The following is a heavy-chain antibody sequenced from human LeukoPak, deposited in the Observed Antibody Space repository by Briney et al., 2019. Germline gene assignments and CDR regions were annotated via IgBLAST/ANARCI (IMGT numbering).Heavy chain of an antibody. CDR1: GFTLSTYA. D-gene: IGHD2-2*01. CDR3: AKEGRYCSSTSCYGFDC. CDR2: TSSSDAGT. J-gene: IGHJ4*02. V-gene: IGHV3-23*01. Sequence: GGSLRLSCAASGFTLSTYAMSWVRQTPGKGLEWVAATSSSDAGTYHADSVRGRFTISRDNSKNTLYLQMNSLRAEDTAIYYCAKEGRYCSSTSCYGFDCWGQGTLVAVSS.